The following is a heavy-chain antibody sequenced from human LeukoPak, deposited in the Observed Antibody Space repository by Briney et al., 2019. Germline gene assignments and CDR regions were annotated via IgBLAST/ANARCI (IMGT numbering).Heavy chain of an antibody. CDR2: INSDGSST. CDR1: GFTFSSYA. CDR3: ARDYGDYGPFDY. V-gene: IGHV3-74*01. D-gene: IGHD4-17*01. Sequence: GGSLRLSCAASGFTFSSYAMSWVRQAPGKGLVWVSRINSDGSSTSYADSVKGRFTISRDNAKNTLYLQMNSLRAEDTAVYYCARDYGDYGPFDYWGQGTLVTVSS. J-gene: IGHJ4*02.